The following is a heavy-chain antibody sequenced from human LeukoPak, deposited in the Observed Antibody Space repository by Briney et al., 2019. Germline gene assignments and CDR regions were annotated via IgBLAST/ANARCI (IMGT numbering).Heavy chain of an antibody. CDR1: GYTFTDYY. J-gene: IGHJ4*02. CDR2: VNPNSGGT. Sequence: ASVTVSCKASGYTFTDYYMHWVRQAPGQRREWMGWVNPNSGGTNYAQKFQGRVTMTRDTSISTAYMELSRLTSDDPAVYYCARVIEYSGYDFRFDYWGQGTLVTVSS. CDR3: ARVIEYSGYDFRFDY. D-gene: IGHD5-12*01. V-gene: IGHV1-2*02.